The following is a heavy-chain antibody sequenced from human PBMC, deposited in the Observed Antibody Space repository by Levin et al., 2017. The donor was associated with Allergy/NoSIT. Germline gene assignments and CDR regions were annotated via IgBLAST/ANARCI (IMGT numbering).Heavy chain of an antibody. Sequence: GGSLRLSCAASGFTFSQYAMSWVRQAPGKGLEWVSFISATGGTTFYPDSVKGQFTISRDNSKNIVHLEMNSLRAEDTAIYSCARNSGSGWGGDLDPWGQGTLVTVSS. D-gene: IGHD6-25*01. CDR3: ARNSGSGWGGDLDP. J-gene: IGHJ5*02. V-gene: IGHV3-23*01. CDR1: GFTFSQYA. CDR2: ISATGGTT.